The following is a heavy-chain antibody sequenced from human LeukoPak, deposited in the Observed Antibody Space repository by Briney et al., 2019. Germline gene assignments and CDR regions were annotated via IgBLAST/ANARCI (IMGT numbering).Heavy chain of an antibody. J-gene: IGHJ4*02. CDR1: GGSISSSSYY. Sequence: SETLSLTCTVSGGSISSSSYYWGWIRQPPGKGLEWIGSIYYSGSTYYNPSLKSRVTISVDTSKNQFSLKLSSVTAADTAVYYCARQGSDGWFPIDYWGQGTLVTVSS. CDR2: IYYSGST. D-gene: IGHD3-16*01. V-gene: IGHV4-39*01. CDR3: ARQGSDGWFPIDY.